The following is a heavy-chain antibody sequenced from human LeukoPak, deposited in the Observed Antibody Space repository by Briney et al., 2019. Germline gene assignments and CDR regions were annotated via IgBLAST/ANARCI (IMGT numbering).Heavy chain of an antibody. CDR2: IYPDDSDT. CDR3: ARHVAPDPGLHFYLDV. V-gene: IGHV5-51*01. D-gene: IGHD2-21*02. J-gene: IGHJ6*04. CDR1: GYIFVTYW. Sequence: GESLRISCKTSGYIFVTYWIGWVRQMPGKGLQWMGLIYPDDSDTRYSPSFEGQVTISADKSISTTYLQWSGLKASDTATYYCARHVAPDPGLHFYLDVWGKGTTVTVSS.